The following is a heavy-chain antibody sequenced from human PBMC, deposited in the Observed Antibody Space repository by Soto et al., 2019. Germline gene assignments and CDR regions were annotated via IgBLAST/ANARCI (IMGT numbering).Heavy chain of an antibody. V-gene: IGHV4-39*01. CDR1: GGSISSSSYY. D-gene: IGHD1-26*01. CDR3: ERQSGSYLFDY. Sequence: PSETLSLTCTVSGGSISSSSYYWGWIRQPPGKGLEWIGSIYYSGSTYYNPSLKSRVTISVDTSKNQFSLKLSSVTAADTAVYYCERQSGSYLFDYWGQGTLVTVSS. J-gene: IGHJ4*02. CDR2: IYYSGST.